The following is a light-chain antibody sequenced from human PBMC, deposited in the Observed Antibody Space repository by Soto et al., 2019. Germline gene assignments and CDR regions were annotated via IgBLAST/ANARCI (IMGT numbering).Light chain of an antibody. CDR3: SSYAGSRYV. V-gene: IGLV2-8*01. CDR2: EVS. CDR1: SSDVGGYNY. Sequence: QSLLTQPPSASGSPGRSVTISCTGTSSDVGGYNYVSWYQQHPGKAPKLMIYEVSKRPSGVPDRFSGSKSGNTASLTVSGLQAEDEADYYCSSYAGSRYVFGTGTKVTVL. J-gene: IGLJ1*01.